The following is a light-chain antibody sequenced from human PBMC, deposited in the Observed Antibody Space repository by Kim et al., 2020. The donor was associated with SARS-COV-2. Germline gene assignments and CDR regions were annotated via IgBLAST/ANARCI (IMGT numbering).Light chain of an antibody. J-gene: IGKJ2*01. V-gene: IGKV1-39*01. Sequence: DIQMTQSPSSLSASVGDRVTITCRASQSISTYLNWYQQKPGKAPKLLIYGASNLPSGVPSRFIGSGSETDFTLTISTLQPEDFGTYYCQQGYSTFGQGTKLEI. CDR1: QSISTY. CDR2: GAS. CDR3: QQGYST.